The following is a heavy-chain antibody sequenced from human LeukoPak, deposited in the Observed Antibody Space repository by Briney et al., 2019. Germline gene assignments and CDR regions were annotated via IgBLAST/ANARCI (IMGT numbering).Heavy chain of an antibody. V-gene: IGHV4-30-2*01. CDR1: GGSISSGGYY. Sequence: SETLSLTCTVSGGSISSGGYYWSWIRQPPGKGLEWIGYIYHSGSTYYNPSLKSRVTISVDRSKNQFSLKLGSVTAADTAVYYCARAEGDIVVVPAATGRFDYWGQGTLVTVSS. CDR3: ARAEGDIVVVPAATGRFDY. D-gene: IGHD2-2*01. J-gene: IGHJ4*02. CDR2: IYHSGST.